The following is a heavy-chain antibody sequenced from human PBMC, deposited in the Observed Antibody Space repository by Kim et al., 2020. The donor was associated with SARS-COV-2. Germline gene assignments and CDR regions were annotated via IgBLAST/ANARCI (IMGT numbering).Heavy chain of an antibody. CDR1: GFTVSSNY. J-gene: IGHJ1*01. CDR3: SGRGRQLLGAY. Sequence: GGSLRLSCAASGFTVSSNYMSWVRQAPGKGLEWVSVINSGGSTYYAASVEGGFSISRDDYNNNPYHQIMNMLTEDATADYCSGRGRQLLGAYWGQG. CDR2: INSGGST. D-gene: IGHD6-13*01. V-gene: IGHV3-53*01.